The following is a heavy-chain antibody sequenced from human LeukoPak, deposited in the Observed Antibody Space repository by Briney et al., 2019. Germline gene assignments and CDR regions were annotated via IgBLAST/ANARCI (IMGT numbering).Heavy chain of an antibody. Sequence: GGSLRFSCAASGFTFDDYAMHGFRQAPGKALEWVSGISWNSGGIGYADSVKGRFTISRDNAKNSLYLQMNSLRAEDTALYYCAKGRGVTRYFDLWGRGTLVTVSS. CDR1: GFTFDDYA. CDR2: ISWNSGGI. J-gene: IGHJ2*01. D-gene: IGHD2-21*02. CDR3: AKGRGVTRYFDL. V-gene: IGHV3-9*01.